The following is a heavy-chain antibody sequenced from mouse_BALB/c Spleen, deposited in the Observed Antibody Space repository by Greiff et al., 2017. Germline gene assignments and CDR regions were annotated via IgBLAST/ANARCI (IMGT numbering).Heavy chain of an antibody. Sequence: VQLQQSGAELVRPGTSVKVSCKASGYAFTNYLIEWVKQRPGQGLEWIGVINPGSGGTNYNEKFKGKATLTADKSSSTAYMQLSSLTSDDSAVYFCARWRGGNYVGYFDYWGQGTTLTVSS. CDR1: GYAFTNYL. CDR2: INPGSGGT. V-gene: IGHV1-54*01. D-gene: IGHD2-1*01. CDR3: ARWRGGNYVGYFDY. J-gene: IGHJ2*01.